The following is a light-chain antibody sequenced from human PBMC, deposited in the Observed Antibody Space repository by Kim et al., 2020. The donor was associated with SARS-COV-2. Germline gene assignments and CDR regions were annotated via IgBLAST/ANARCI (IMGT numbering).Light chain of an antibody. CDR1: QSVSSN. J-gene: IGKJ4*01. CDR2: GAS. V-gene: IGKV3-15*01. CDR3: QQYNNSTTRTT. Sequence: EIVMTQSPATLSVSPGERATLSCRASQSVSSNLAWYQQKPGQAPRLLIYGASNRATGIPARFSGSGSGTELTLTISSLQSEDFAVYYYQQYNNSTTRTTFGGGTKVDIK.